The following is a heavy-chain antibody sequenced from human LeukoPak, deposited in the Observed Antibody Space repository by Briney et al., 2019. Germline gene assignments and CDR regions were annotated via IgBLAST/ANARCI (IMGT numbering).Heavy chain of an antibody. V-gene: IGHV1-2*02. CDR2: INPNSGGT. J-gene: IGHJ3*02. CDR3: ARDSLAADAFDI. CDR1: GYTFTGYY. Sequence: ASVKVSCKASGYTFTGYYMHWVRQAPGQGLEWMGWINPNSGGTNYAQKFQGRVTMTRDTSISTAYMELSRLRSDDTAVYYCARDSLAADAFDIWGQGTMVTDSS.